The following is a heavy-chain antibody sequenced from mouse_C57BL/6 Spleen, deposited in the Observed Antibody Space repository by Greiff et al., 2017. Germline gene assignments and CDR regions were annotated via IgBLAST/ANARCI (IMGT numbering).Heavy chain of an antibody. Sequence: EVQLQQSGPELVKPGASVKMSCKASGYTFTDYYMHWVKQSTGQSLEWIGVINPNNGTTSYNQKFKGKATMTADPSSSTAYMQLISLTSADSAVYYGAREEGNCVGYVDVWGTGTTVTVSS. CDR1: GYTFTDYY. J-gene: IGHJ1*03. V-gene: IGHV1-39*01. D-gene: IGHD2-1*01. CDR2: INPNNGTT. CDR3: AREEGNCVGYVDV.